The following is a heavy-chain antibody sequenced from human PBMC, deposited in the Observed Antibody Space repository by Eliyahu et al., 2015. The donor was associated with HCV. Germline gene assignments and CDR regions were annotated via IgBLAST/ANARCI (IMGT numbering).Heavy chain of an antibody. Sequence: QLVQSGAEVKKPGSPLRVSCRVLGGPFTTYSISWVRXAPGQGLEWVGGINPIFGTTNYAQRFQGRVTITADRSTTTVYMELSSLKSEDTAIYYCAREYRTAVTTFYLGMDVWGQGTSVAVSS. CDR3: AREYRTAVTTFYLGMDV. CDR1: GGPFTTYS. CDR2: INPIFGTT. J-gene: IGHJ6*02. V-gene: IGHV1-69*14. D-gene: IGHD4-11*01.